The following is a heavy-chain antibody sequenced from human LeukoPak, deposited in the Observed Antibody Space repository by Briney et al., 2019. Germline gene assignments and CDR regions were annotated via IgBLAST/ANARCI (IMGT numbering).Heavy chain of an antibody. V-gene: IGHV1-2*02. Sequence: GASVKVSCKTSGYTFTGHYMHWVRQAPGQGLEWMGWINPNSGGTNYAQRFQGRVTMTRDTSMSTAYMELSRLRSDDSAVYYCARYFYDSSGSSSDAFDIWGQGTMVTVSS. CDR3: ARYFYDSSGSSSDAFDI. D-gene: IGHD3-22*01. CDR1: GYTFTGHY. J-gene: IGHJ3*02. CDR2: INPNSGGT.